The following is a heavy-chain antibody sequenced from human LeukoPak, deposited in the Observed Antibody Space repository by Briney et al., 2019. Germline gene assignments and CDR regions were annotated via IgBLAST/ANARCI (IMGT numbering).Heavy chain of an antibody. CDR2: IYYSGST. CDR1: GGSISSSSYY. D-gene: IGHD3-9*01. J-gene: IGHJ5*02. V-gene: IGHV4-39*07. Sequence: SETLSLTCTVSGGSISSSSYYWGWIRQPPGKGLEWIGSIYYSGSTYYNPSLKSRVTISVDTSKNQFSLKLSSVTAADTAVYYCARDRGRYFDWLRGFDPWGQGTLVTVSS. CDR3: ARDRGRYFDWLRGFDP.